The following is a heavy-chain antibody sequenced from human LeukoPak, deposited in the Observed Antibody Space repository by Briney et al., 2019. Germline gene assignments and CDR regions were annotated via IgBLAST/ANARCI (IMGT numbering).Heavy chain of an antibody. CDR2: MNPNSGNT. CDR3: ARAGSMVVKGPGY. D-gene: IGHD4-23*01. CDR1: GYTFTSYD. V-gene: IGHV1-8*01. Sequence: ASVKVSCKASGYTFTSYDINWVRQATGQGLEWMGWMNPNSGNTGYAQKFQGRATMTRNTSISTAYVELSSLRSEDTAVYYCARAGSMVVKGPGYWGQGTLVTVSS. J-gene: IGHJ4*02.